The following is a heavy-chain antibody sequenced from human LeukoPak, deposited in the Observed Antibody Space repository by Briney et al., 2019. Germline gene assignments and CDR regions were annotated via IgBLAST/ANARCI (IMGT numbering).Heavy chain of an antibody. CDR3: ALQPVNTAAFDI. V-gene: IGHV4-59*08. CDR2: VRDNGEN. Sequence: PSETLSLTCTVSGGSIKTYYWSWIRQPPGKGLEWIAYVRDNGENNYNPSLKSRVAISVDTANNQISLRLNFVTAADTAIYYCALQPVNTAAFDIWGLGTMVTVSS. J-gene: IGHJ3*02. CDR1: GGSIKTYY. D-gene: IGHD5-18*01.